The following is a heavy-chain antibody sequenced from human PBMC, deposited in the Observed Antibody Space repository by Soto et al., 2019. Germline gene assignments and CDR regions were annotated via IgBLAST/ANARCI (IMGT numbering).Heavy chain of an antibody. CDR3: ARAYCSGGSCYSGDLFDY. CDR1: GFTFSSYS. D-gene: IGHD2-15*01. Sequence: PGGSLRLSCAASGFTFSSYSFNWVRQAPGKGLEWVSSISSSSSYIYYADSLKGRFTISRDNAKNSLYLQMNSLRAEDMAVYYCARAYCSGGSCYSGDLFDYWGQGTLVTVSS. CDR2: ISSSSSYI. V-gene: IGHV3-21*01. J-gene: IGHJ4*02.